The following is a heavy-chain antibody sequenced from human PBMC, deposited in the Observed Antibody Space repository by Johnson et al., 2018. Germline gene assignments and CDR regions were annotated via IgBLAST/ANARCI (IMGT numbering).Heavy chain of an antibody. J-gene: IGHJ3*02. V-gene: IGHV3-30*03. CDR3: AREVGDEAFDI. CDR2: IAYDGSNN. CDR1: GFTFSSYG. Sequence: QVQLVESGGGVVQPGRSLRLSCAASGFTFSSYGMHWVPQAPGKGLEWVALIAYDGSNNYYADSVKGRFTISRDSSKNTLDLQMNSLRVEDTAIYYCAREVGDEAFDIWGQGTMVTVSS.